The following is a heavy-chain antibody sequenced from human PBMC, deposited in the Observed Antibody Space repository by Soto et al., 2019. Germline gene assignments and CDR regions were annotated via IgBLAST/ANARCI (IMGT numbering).Heavy chain of an antibody. CDR2: IYYSGST. Sequence: SETLSLTCTVSGGSISSYYWSWIRQPPGKGLEWIGYIYYSGSTDYNPSLKSRVTISVDTSKNQFSLKLSSVTAADTAVYYCARGTVTRQFDYWGQGTLVTVYS. J-gene: IGHJ4*02. V-gene: IGHV4-59*01. D-gene: IGHD4-4*01. CDR1: GGSISSYY. CDR3: ARGTVTRQFDY.